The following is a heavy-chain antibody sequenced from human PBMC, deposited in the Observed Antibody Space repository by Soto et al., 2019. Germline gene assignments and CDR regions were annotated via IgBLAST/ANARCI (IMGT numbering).Heavy chain of an antibody. CDR1: GYTFTGYY. J-gene: IGHJ4*02. V-gene: IGHV1-2*02. Sequence: QVQLVQSGAEVKKPGASVKVSCKASGYTFTGYYIHWVRQAPGQGLEWMGWINPNSGDTNYPQKLQGSVTMTRDMCRTSADTELSSLRSDDMAVYYCARGQSHQLVGDFVYWVQCPLVTPSS. D-gene: IGHD6-6*01. CDR3: ARGQSHQLVGDFVY. CDR2: INPNSGDT.